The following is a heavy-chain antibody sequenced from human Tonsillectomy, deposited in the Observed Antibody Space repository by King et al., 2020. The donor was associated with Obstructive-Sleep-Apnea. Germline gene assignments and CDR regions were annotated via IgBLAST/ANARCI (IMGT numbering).Heavy chain of an antibody. CDR1: GGSISSYY. CDR2: IYYSGNT. V-gene: IGHV4-59*12. D-gene: IGHD3-16*01. J-gene: IGHJ4*02. CDR3: ARLTGPFDY. Sequence: VQLQESGPGLVKPSETLSLTCTVSGGSISSYYWSWIRQPPGKGLEWIGQIYYSGNTNYNPSLKSRVHISVDTSKNQFSLKLSSVTAADTAVYYCARLTGPFDYWGQGALVTVSS.